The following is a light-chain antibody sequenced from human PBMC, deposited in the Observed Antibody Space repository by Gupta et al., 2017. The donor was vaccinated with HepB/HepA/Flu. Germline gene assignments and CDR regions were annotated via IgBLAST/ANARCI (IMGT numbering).Light chain of an antibody. V-gene: IGKV3-20*01. Sequence: EIVLTKSPGTLSLSPGESATLSCRASQSVSSSYLAWNQQKPGQAPRLLIYGASTRATGIPDRFSGSGSGTDFTLTISRLEPEDFAVYYCQQYGSSLWTFGQGTKVEIK. J-gene: IGKJ1*01. CDR1: QSVSSSY. CDR2: GAS. CDR3: QQYGSSLWT.